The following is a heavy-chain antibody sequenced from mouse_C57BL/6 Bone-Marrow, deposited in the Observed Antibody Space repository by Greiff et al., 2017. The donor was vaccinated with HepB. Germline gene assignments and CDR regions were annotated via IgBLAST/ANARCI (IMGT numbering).Heavy chain of an antibody. Sequence: QVQLQQPGAELVMPGASVKLSCKASGYTFTSYWMHWVKQRPGQGLEWIGEIDPSDSYTNYNQKFKGKSTLTVDKSSSTAYMQLSSLTSEDSAVYYCARNPVCAYWGQGTLVTVSA. V-gene: IGHV1-69*01. J-gene: IGHJ3*01. CDR3: ARNPVCAY. CDR1: GYTFTSYW. CDR2: IDPSDSYT.